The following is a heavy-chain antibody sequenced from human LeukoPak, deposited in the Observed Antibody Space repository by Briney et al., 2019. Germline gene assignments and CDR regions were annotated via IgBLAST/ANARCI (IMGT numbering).Heavy chain of an antibody. V-gene: IGHV1-46*01. CDR3: ARDCSSTTCQGPVLDF. CDR2: IHPSGGNS. Sequence: GASVKVPCKASGYTFTSHYVHWVRQAPGQGLEWMGIIHPSGGNSRNTQNFQGRVTMTRDTSTSTVYLELSSLRSEDTAVYYCARDCSSTTCQGPVLDFWGQGTLVTVSS. J-gene: IGHJ4*02. CDR1: GYTFTSHY. D-gene: IGHD2/OR15-2a*01.